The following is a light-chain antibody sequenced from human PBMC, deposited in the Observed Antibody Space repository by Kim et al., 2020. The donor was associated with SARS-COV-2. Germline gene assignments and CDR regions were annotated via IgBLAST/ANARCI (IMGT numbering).Light chain of an antibody. J-gene: IGLJ1*01. CDR1: KLGDKY. CDR3: QAWDSSTGV. CDR2: QDS. V-gene: IGLV3-1*01. Sequence: SVSPGQTASITCSGDKLGDKYACWYQQKPGQSPVLVIYQDSRRPSGIPERFSGSNSGNTATLTISGTQAMDEADYYCQAWDSSTGVFGTGTKVTVL.